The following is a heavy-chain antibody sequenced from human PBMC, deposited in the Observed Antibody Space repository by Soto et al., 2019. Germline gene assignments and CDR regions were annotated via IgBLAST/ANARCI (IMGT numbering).Heavy chain of an antibody. CDR3: ARHCHDFWSGYQSAYYYYGMDV. V-gene: IGHV4-34*01. Sequence: SETLSLTCAVYGGSFSGYYWSWIRQPPGKGLEWIGEINHSGSTNYNPSLKSRVTISVDTSKNQFSLKLSSVTAADTAVYYCARHCHDFWSGYQSAYYYYGMDVWGQGTTVTVSS. D-gene: IGHD3-3*01. CDR1: GGSFSGYY. J-gene: IGHJ6*02. CDR2: INHSGST.